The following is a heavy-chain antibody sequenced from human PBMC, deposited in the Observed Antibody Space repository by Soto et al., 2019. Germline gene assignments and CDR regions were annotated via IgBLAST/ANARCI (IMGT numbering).Heavy chain of an antibody. CDR1: GYTFTSYY. D-gene: IGHD1-26*01. CDR3: ARSPFRPLVLNDMDY. V-gene: IGHV1-46*01. J-gene: IGHJ4*02. Sequence: GASVKVSCKASGYTFTSYYMHWVRQAPGQGLEWMGIINPSGGSTSYAQKFQGRVTMTRDTSTSTAYMELSSLRSEDTAVYYCARSPFRPLVLNDMDYWGQGTLVTVSS. CDR2: INPSGGST.